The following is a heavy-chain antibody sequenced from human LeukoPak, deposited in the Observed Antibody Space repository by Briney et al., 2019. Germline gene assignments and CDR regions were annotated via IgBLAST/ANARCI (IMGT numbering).Heavy chain of an antibody. CDR2: INPNSGDT. V-gene: IGHV1-2*02. Sequence: ASVTVSCTASGCTFTDYHMHWLRQAPGQGLEWMGWINPNSGDTYSPQKFQGRVTITRDTSISLGNMVLRRLKSDDTAVYYCAAYDILSGSVYWGQGSLVIVSS. CDR3: AAYDILSGSVY. CDR1: GCTFTDYH. D-gene: IGHD3-9*01. J-gene: IGHJ4*02.